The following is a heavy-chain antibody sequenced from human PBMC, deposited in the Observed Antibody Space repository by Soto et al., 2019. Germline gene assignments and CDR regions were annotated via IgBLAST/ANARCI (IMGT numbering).Heavy chain of an antibody. D-gene: IGHD2-15*01. J-gene: IGHJ4*02. CDR1: GYTFDAFD. V-gene: IGHV1-8*01. Sequence: QVQLVQSGAEVRKPGASVRVSCKASGYTFDAFDIHWVRQATGQGLELMGWMNPYTGETAYTQTFRGRVSMTRDTSVSTAYMELTSLTSEDSAIYFCVRQAGGASTPGDDYWGQGTLVTFSS. CDR2: MNPYTGET. CDR3: VRQAGGASTPGDDY.